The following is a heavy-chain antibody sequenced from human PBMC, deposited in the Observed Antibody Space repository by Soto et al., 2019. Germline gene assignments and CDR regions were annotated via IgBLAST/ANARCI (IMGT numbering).Heavy chain of an antibody. V-gene: IGHV3-33*01. J-gene: IGHJ6*02. Sequence: GGSLRLSCAASGFTFSSYGMHWVRQAPGKGLEWVAVIWYDGSNKYYADSVKGRFTISRFNSKNTLYLQMNSLIAEDTAVYYCALMAADYYYGMDVWGQGTTVTVS. D-gene: IGHD6-13*01. CDR1: GFTFSSYG. CDR2: IWYDGSNK. CDR3: ALMAADYYYGMDV.